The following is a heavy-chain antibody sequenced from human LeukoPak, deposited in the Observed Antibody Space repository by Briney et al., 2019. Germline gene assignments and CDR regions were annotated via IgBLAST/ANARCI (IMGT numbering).Heavy chain of an antibody. CDR2: ISCDGNNN. D-gene: IGHD4-11*01. Sequence: GSLRLSCAASGFTFSSYAMHWVRQAPGKGLEWVAFISCDGNNNHYADSVKGRFTISRDNYKNNLYMQMNSLRAGDTAVYYCARDLSNYYFDYWGQGTLVTVSS. V-gene: IGHV3-30-3*01. CDR3: ARDLSNYYFDY. CDR1: GFTFSSYA. J-gene: IGHJ4*02.